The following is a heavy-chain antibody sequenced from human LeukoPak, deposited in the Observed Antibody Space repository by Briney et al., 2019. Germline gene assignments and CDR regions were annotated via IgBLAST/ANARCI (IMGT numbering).Heavy chain of an antibody. CDR2: IIPIFGTA. CDR3: ARDNDSRDPPHFDY. CDR1: GGIFSNYT. D-gene: IGHD3-16*01. J-gene: IGHJ4*02. Sequence: SVKVSCKASGGIFSNYTISWVRQAPGQGLEWTGGIIPIFGTANYAQKFQGRVTITADESTSTAYMELSSLRSEDTAVYYCARDNDSRDPPHFDYWGQGTLVTVSS. V-gene: IGHV1-69*13.